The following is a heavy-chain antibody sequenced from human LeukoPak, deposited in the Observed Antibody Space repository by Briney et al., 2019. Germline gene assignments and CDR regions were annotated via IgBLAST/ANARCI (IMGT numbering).Heavy chain of an antibody. Sequence: GGYLRLSCEVSGLSFSTYWMTWVRQAPGKGLEWVASINQNGREKYYVDSVKGRFTISRDNAKDSLYLQMNSLRDDDTAVYYCARSLGDDWGQGTLVTVSS. V-gene: IGHV3-7*01. CDR1: GLSFSTYW. CDR3: ARSLGDD. D-gene: IGHD3-16*01. J-gene: IGHJ4*02. CDR2: INQNGREK.